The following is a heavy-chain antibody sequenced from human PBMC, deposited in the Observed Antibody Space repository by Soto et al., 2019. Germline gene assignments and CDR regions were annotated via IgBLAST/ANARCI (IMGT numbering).Heavy chain of an antibody. D-gene: IGHD2-2*02. Sequence: PGESLKISCTGSGYSFTTYWIGWVRKMPGKVLEWMGIIYPGDSDTRYSPSFQGRVTISADKSISTAYLQWSSLKASDTAMYYCATGGYCSSTSCYNFFDYWGQGXLVTVYS. CDR1: GYSFTTYW. CDR2: IYPGDSDT. J-gene: IGHJ4*02. CDR3: ATGGYCSSTSCYNFFDY. V-gene: IGHV5-51*01.